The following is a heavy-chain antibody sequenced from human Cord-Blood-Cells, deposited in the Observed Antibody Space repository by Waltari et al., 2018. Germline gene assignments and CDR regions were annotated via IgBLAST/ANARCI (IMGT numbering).Heavy chain of an antibody. J-gene: IGHJ4*02. CDR2: IWYDGSNK. CDR1: GFPSSSYG. D-gene: IGHD1-1*01. Sequence: QVQLVESGGGVVQPGRSLRLSCAASGFPSSSYGMHWVRQAPGKGLEWVAVIWYDGSNKYYADSVKGRFTISRDNSKNTLYLQMNSLRAEDTAVYYCARVTTGIDYWGQGTLVTVSS. CDR3: ARVTTGIDY. V-gene: IGHV3-33*01.